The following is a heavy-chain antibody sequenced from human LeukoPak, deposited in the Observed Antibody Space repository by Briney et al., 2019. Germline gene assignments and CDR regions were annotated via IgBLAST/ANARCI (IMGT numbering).Heavy chain of an antibody. CDR2: TYYRSKWYN. D-gene: IGHD4-23*01. Sequence: SQALSLTCAISGDSVSSNSGAWNWIRQSPSRGLEWLGRTYYRSKWYNDYAVSVKSRITITPDTSKNQFSLQLNSVTPEDTAVYYCASSYYAGNSLYDWGQGTLVTVSS. CDR3: ASSYYAGNSLYD. V-gene: IGHV6-1*01. CDR1: GDSVSSNSGA. J-gene: IGHJ4*02.